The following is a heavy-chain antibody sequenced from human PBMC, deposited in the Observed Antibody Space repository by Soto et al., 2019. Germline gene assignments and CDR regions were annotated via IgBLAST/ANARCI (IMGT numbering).Heavy chain of an antibody. J-gene: IGHJ6*02. CDR2: ISSSSSYI. D-gene: IGHD3-3*02. V-gene: IGHV3-21*01. Sequence: EVQLVESGGGLVKPGGSLRLSCAASGFTFSSYSVNWVRQAPGKGLEWVSSISSSSSYIYYADSVKGRFTISRDNAKNSLYLQMNSLRAEDTAVYYCARDIHFNPIYYYYYGMDVWGQGTTVTVSS. CDR3: ARDIHFNPIYYYYYGMDV. CDR1: GFTFSSYS.